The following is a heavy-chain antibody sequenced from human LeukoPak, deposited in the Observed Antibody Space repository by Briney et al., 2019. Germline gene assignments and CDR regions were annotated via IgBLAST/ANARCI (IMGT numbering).Heavy chain of an antibody. CDR2: IIPMFGTA. D-gene: IGHD3-16*02. CDR3: ARGMQGELSFFPFDH. Sequence: SMKVSCKASGGTFKTFAISWVRQGPGQGLEWMGSIIPMFGTADYAHKFQGRVTITADTSTSTVFMELTSLQSEDTAVYYCARGMQGELSFFPFDHWGQGALVTVSS. J-gene: IGHJ4*02. V-gene: IGHV1-69*06. CDR1: GGTFKTFA.